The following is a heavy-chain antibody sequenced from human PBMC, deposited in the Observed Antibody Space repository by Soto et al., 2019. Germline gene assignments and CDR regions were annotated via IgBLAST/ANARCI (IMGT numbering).Heavy chain of an antibody. D-gene: IGHD2-2*02. J-gene: IGHJ4*02. CDR3: ATYTSLDY. CDR2: IYSGGST. Sequence: EVQLVETGGGLIQPGGSLRLSCAASGFTVSNNYMSWVRQAPGRGLEWVSLIYSGGSTFYADSVKGRFTISRDNSKNTLFLQMNSLRAEDTAVYFCATYTSLDYWGQGTLVTVSS. V-gene: IGHV3-53*02. CDR1: GFTVSNNY.